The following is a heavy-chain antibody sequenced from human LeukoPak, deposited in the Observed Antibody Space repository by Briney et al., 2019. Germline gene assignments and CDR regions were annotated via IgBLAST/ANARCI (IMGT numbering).Heavy chain of an antibody. V-gene: IGHV4-34*01. CDR1: GGSFSGYY. Sequence: SETLSLTCAVYGGSFSGYYWSWIRQPPGKGLEWIGEINHSGSTNYNPSLKSRVTISVDTSKNQFSLKLSSVTAADTAVYYCARQGGDTAMVTSYFDYWGQGTLVTVSS. CDR2: INHSGST. D-gene: IGHD5-18*01. CDR3: ARQGGDTAMVTSYFDY. J-gene: IGHJ4*02.